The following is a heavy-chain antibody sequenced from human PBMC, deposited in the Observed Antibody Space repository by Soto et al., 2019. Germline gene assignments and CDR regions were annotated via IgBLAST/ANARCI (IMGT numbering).Heavy chain of an antibody. CDR2: IYNSVTT. V-gene: IGHV4-59*08. Sequence: QVQLQESGPGLVKPSETLSLTCSVSGGSISGYYWAWIRQPPGKRLEWIAYIYNSVTTNYNPSLKSRVTISRDTSRNQFSLQLSSVTAADTAVYYCARLGGMPGYYFDYWGQGTLVTVSS. CDR1: GGSISGYY. D-gene: IGHD3-16*01. CDR3: ARLGGMPGYYFDY. J-gene: IGHJ4*02.